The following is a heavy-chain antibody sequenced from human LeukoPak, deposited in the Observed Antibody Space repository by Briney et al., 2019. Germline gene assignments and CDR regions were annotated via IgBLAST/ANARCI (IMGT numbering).Heavy chain of an antibody. CDR1: RFTFRDYY. J-gene: IGHJ6*02. Sequence: GGSLRLSCAACRFTFRDYYMSWIRQVPGKGLEWVSYISSNTTYTSYADSVKGRFTISRDNSKNSLFLQMSSLRAEDTAVYFCTRDSLAPHHSETSVVWGMDVWGQGTTVTV. CDR3: TRDSLAPHHSETSVVWGMDV. V-gene: IGHV3-11*05. CDR2: ISSNTTYT. D-gene: IGHD5/OR15-5a*01.